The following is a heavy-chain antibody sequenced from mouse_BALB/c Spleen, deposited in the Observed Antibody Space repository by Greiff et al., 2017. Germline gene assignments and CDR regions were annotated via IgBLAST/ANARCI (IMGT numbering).Heavy chain of an antibody. Sequence: EVMLVESGGGLVQPGGSRKLSCAASGFSFSDYGMAWVRQPPGKGPEWVAFISNLAYSIYYADTVTGRFTISRENAKNTLYLEMSSLRSEDTAMYYCARGIVRRAMDYWGQGTSVTVSS. CDR3: ARGIVRRAMDY. D-gene: IGHD2-14*01. CDR1: GFSFSDYG. J-gene: IGHJ4*01. CDR2: ISNLAYSI. V-gene: IGHV5-15*02.